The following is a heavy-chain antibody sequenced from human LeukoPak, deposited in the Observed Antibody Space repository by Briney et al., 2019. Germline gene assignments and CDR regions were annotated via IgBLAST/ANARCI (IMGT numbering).Heavy chain of an antibody. CDR3: VRDRYYTMDV. V-gene: IGHV3-74*01. CDR1: GFTFSSYS. CDR2: IKSDGIST. Sequence: GGSLRLSCAASGFTFSSYSMNWVRQAPGKGLVWVSRIKSDGISTIYADSVKGRFIISRDNAKNTLYLQMNSLRAEDSAVYYCVRDRYYTMDVWGKGTTVSVSS. J-gene: IGHJ6*03.